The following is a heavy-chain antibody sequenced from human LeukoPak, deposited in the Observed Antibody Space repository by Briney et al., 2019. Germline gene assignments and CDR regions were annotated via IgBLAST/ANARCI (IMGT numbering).Heavy chain of an antibody. D-gene: IGHD3-22*01. CDR3: VRGPLGSSGSGDAFDI. CDR1: GFTFSSYG. V-gene: IGHV3-7*03. J-gene: IGHJ3*02. Sequence: AGGSLRLSCAASGFTFSSYGMHWVRQAPGKGLEWVANIKQDETEKFYLGSVKGRFTISRDNAKNSLYLQMNSLRVEDTALYYCVRGPLGSSGSGDAFDIWGQGTMVTVSS. CDR2: IKQDETEK.